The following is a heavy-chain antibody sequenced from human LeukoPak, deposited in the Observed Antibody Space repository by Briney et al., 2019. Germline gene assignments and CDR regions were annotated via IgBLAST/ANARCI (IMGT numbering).Heavy chain of an antibody. D-gene: IGHD3-22*01. V-gene: IGHV3-23*01. Sequence: GGSLRLSCAASGFTFSSYVMSWVRQAPGKGLEWVSAISGSGGSTYYADSVKGRFTISRDNSKNALYLQMNSLRAEDTAVYYCGKNHYDSSGYYPHDWGQGTLVTVSS. CDR3: GKNHYDSSGYYPHD. CDR2: ISGSGGST. J-gene: IGHJ4*02. CDR1: GFTFSSYV.